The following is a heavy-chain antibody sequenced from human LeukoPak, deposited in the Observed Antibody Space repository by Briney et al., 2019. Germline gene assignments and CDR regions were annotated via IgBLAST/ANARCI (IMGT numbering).Heavy chain of an antibody. J-gene: IGHJ6*03. CDR1: GGSFSGYY. Sequence: KPSETLSLTCAVYGGSFSGYYWSWIRQPPGKGLEWIGEINHSGSTNYNPSLKSRVTISVDTSKNQFSLKLSSVTAADTAVYYCARGRRIQLWSRPDYYMDVWGKGTTVTVSS. CDR3: ARGRRIQLWSRPDYYMDV. V-gene: IGHV4-34*01. CDR2: INHSGST. D-gene: IGHD5-18*01.